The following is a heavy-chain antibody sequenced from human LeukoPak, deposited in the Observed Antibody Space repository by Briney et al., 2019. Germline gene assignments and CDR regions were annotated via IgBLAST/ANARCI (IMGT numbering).Heavy chain of an antibody. Sequence: ASVKVSCKASGGTFSSYAISWVRQAPGQGLEWMGGIIPIFGTANYAQKFQGRVTITADESTSTAYMELSSLRSEDTAVYYCARDSSEFRSLIPHWGQGTLVTVSS. CDR3: ARDSSEFRSLIPH. CDR2: IIPIFGTA. V-gene: IGHV1-69*13. D-gene: IGHD2-21*01. CDR1: GGTFSSYA. J-gene: IGHJ1*01.